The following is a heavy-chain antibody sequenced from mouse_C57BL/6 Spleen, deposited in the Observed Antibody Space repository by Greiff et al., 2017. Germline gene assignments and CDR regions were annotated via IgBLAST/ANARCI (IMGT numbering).Heavy chain of an antibody. CDR3: ARGNLPLDY. V-gene: IGHV3-6*01. CDR1: GYSITSGYY. J-gene: IGHJ2*01. Sequence: EVKLVESGPGLVKPSQSLSLTCSVTGYSITSGYYWNWIRQFPGNKLEWMGYISYDGSNNYNPSLKNRISITRDTSKNQFFLKLNSVTTEDTATYYCARGNLPLDYWGQGTTLTVSS. CDR2: ISYDGSN. D-gene: IGHD5-1*01.